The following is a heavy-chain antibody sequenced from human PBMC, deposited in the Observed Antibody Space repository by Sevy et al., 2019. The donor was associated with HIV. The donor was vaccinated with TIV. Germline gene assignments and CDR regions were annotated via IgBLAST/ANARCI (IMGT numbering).Heavy chain of an antibody. Sequence: GSLRLSCAASGFTFSSYWMHWVRQAPGKGLEWVANIKQDESEKYYVASVKGRFAISRDNAKDLVYLQMNSLRPGDTAVYYCARGNSGSFDYWGQGTLVTVSS. CDR1: GFTFSSYW. CDR3: ARGNSGSFDY. D-gene: IGHD3-22*01. J-gene: IGHJ4*02. CDR2: IKQDESEK. V-gene: IGHV3-7*04.